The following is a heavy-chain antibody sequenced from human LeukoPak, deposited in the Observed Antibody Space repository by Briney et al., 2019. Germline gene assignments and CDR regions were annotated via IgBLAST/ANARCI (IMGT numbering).Heavy chain of an antibody. Sequence: ASVKVSCKASGYTFTSYYMHWVRQAPGQGLEWMGIINPSGGSTSYAQKFQGRVTMTRDTSTSTAYMELSSLRSEDTAVYYCARDYGAYYYDSSGYSYRNWGQGTLVTVSS. V-gene: IGHV1-46*01. J-gene: IGHJ4*02. CDR3: ARDYGAYYYDSSGYSYRN. CDR1: GYTFTSYY. D-gene: IGHD3-22*01. CDR2: INPSGGST.